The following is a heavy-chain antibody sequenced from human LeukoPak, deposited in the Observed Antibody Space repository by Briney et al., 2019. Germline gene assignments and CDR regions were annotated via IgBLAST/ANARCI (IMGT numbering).Heavy chain of an antibody. V-gene: IGHV4-34*01. CDR3: ARVGYSSGWFDY. CDR1: GGSFSGYY. D-gene: IGHD6-19*01. CDR2: INHSGST. Sequence: PSETLSLTCAVYGGSFSGYYWSWIRQPPGKGLEWIGEINHSGSTNYNPSLKSRVTISVDTSKNQFSLKLSSVTAADTAVYYCARVGYSSGWFDYWGQGTLVTVSS. J-gene: IGHJ4*02.